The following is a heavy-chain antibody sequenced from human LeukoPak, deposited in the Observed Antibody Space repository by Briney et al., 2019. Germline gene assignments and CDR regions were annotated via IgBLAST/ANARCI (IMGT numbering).Heavy chain of an antibody. J-gene: IGHJ4*02. CDR3: ATHINWNYAGILDY. Sequence: ASVKVSCKASGYTFTGYYMHWLRQAPGQGLEWMGRINPNSGDTKFAQKFQGRVTMSRDTSLSTAYMELSRLTSDDTAVYFCATHINWNYAGILDYWGQGALVTVST. CDR1: GYTFTGYY. CDR2: INPNSGDT. D-gene: IGHD1-7*01. V-gene: IGHV1-2*06.